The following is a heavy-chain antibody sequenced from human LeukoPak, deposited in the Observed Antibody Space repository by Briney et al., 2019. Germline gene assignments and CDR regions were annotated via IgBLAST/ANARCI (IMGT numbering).Heavy chain of an antibody. CDR2: INHSGST. CDR3: ARAHIVVVPAAMLAWFDP. D-gene: IGHD2-2*01. J-gene: IGHJ5*02. Sequence: SETLSLTCAVSGYSISSGYYWGWIRQPPGKGLEWIGEINHSGSTNYNPSLKSRVTISVDTSKNQFSLKLSSVTAADTAVYYCARAHIVVVPAAMLAWFDPWGQGTLVTVSS. CDR1: GYSISSGYY. V-gene: IGHV4-38-2*01.